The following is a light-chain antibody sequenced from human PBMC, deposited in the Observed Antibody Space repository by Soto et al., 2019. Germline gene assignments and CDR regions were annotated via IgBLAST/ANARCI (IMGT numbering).Light chain of an antibody. CDR1: NSNIGSDI. CDR3: ATWDGGLSGPFV. Sequence: QSVLTQPPSASGTPGQRATISCCGSNSNIGSDIVNCYQLLPGAAPEVLINTTNQRPSGVPERFSGSKSGTSASLAISGLQSEDEANSSCATWDGGLSGPFVFGTGPKVTVL. CDR2: TTN. V-gene: IGLV1-44*01. J-gene: IGLJ1*01.